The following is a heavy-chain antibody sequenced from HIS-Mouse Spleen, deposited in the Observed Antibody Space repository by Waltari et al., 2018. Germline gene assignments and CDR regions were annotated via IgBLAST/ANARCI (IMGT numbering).Heavy chain of an antibody. Sequence: QVQLVESGGGVVQPGRSLRLSCAASGFTFSSYGMHWVRQAPGKWLEWVAVISYDGSNKYYADSVKGRFTISRDNSKNTLYLQMNSLRAEDTAVYYCAKDPAPQQLFAFDIWGQGTMVTVSS. CDR3: AKDPAPQQLFAFDI. J-gene: IGHJ3*02. CDR1: GFTFSSYG. V-gene: IGHV3-30*18. D-gene: IGHD6-13*01. CDR2: ISYDGSNK.